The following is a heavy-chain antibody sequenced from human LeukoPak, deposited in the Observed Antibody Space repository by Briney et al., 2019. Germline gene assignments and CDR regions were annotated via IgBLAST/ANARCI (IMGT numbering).Heavy chain of an antibody. D-gene: IGHD6-13*01. Sequence: PSETLSLTCTVSGGSISSSSYYWGWIRQPPGKGLEWIGSIYYSGSTNYNPSLKSRVTLSVDTSKTQFSLRLSSVTAADTAVYYCARESTAAAAGRNYYYYYYMDVWGKGTTVTVSS. CDR2: IYYSGST. CDR1: GGSISSSSYY. CDR3: ARESTAAAAGRNYYYYYYMDV. V-gene: IGHV4-39*07. J-gene: IGHJ6*03.